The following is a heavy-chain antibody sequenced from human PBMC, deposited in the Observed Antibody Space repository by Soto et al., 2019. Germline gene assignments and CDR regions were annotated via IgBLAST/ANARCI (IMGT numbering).Heavy chain of an antibody. D-gene: IGHD6-19*01. CDR3: ARHERLVLPPALGPPDY. J-gene: IGHJ4*02. V-gene: IGHV4-59*08. CDR1: GFSISSYY. CDR2: IYYSGST. Sequence: WETLSLSCTVSGFSISSYYWSWIRQPPGKGLEWIGYIYYSGSTNYNPSLKSRVTISVDTSKNQFSLKLSSVTAADTAVYYCARHERLVLPPALGPPDYWGQGTLVTVSS.